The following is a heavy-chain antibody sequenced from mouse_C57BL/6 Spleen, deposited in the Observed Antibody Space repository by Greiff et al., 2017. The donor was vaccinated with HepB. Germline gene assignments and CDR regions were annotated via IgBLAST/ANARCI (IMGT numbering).Heavy chain of an antibody. CDR3: ARGDYDYFDY. CDR2: INPSTGGT. V-gene: IGHV1-42*01. D-gene: IGHD2-4*01. Sequence: VQLKESGPELVKPGASVKISCKASGYSFTGYYMNWVKQSPEKSLEWIGEINPSTGGTTYNQKFKAKATLTVDKSSSTAYMQLKSLTSEDSAVYYCARGDYDYFDYWGQGTTLTVSS. J-gene: IGHJ2*01. CDR1: GYSFTGYY.